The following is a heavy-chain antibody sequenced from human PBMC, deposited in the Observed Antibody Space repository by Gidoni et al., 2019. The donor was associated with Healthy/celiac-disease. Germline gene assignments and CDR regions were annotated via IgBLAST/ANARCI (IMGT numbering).Heavy chain of an antibody. CDR3: ARDLPYPQDFADY. J-gene: IGHJ4*02. D-gene: IGHD2-15*01. V-gene: IGHV3-21*01. CDR2: ISSSSSYI. Sequence: EVQLVESGGGLVKPGGSLRLSCAASGFTFSSYSMNWVRQAPGKGLECVSSISSSSSYIYYADSVKGRFTISRDNAKNSLYLQMNSLRAEDTAVYYCARDLPYPQDFADYWGQGTLVTVSS. CDR1: GFTFSSYS.